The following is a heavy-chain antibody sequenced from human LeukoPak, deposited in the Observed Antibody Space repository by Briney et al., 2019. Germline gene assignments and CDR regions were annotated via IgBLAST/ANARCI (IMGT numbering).Heavy chain of an antibody. Sequence: GASVKVSCKPSGYTFTDYYMHWVRQAPGQGLEWMGWINPNSGGTNYAQKFQGWVTMTRDTSISTAYMELSRLRSDDTAVYYCARDIAAAGSPYWYFDLWGRGTLVTVSS. J-gene: IGHJ2*01. CDR2: INPNSGGT. CDR1: GYTFTDYY. CDR3: ARDIAAAGSPYWYFDL. V-gene: IGHV1-2*04. D-gene: IGHD6-13*01.